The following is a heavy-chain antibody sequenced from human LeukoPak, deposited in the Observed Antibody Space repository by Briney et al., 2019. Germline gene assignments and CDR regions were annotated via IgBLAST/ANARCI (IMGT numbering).Heavy chain of an antibody. J-gene: IGHJ6*03. D-gene: IGHD3-10*01. V-gene: IGHV4-39*07. CDR2: IYYSGST. Sequence: SETLSLTCTVSGGSISRSRYYWGWIRQPPGKGLEWIGSIYYSGSTYYNPSLKSRVTTSVDTSKNQFSLKLSSVTAADTAVYYCARESYGSRSYDYYYYYMDVWGKGTTVTVSS. CDR1: GGSISRSRYY. CDR3: ARESYGSRSYDYYYYYMDV.